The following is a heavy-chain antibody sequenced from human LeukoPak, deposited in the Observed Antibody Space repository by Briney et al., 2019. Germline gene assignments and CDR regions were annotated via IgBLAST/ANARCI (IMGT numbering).Heavy chain of an antibody. CDR3: ARISAGTLFDY. CDR2: IRSNDGAT. D-gene: IGHD6-19*01. Sequence: EGSLRLSCAASGFTLSDYYMSWIRQPPGKGPEWVSYIRSNDGATYYADSVKGRFTISRDSAKNSLYLQVNSLRVDDTAVYFCARISAGTLFDYWGQGTLVTAPS. J-gene: IGHJ4*02. CDR1: GFTLSDYY. V-gene: IGHV3-11*01.